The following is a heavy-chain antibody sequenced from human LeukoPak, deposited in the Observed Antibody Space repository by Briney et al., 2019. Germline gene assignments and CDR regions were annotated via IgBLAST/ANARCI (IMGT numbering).Heavy chain of an antibody. CDR1: GGSISRYY. V-gene: IGHV4-4*07. J-gene: IGHJ4*02. CDR3: ARAQYSSSSYAFDY. CDR2: IYTSGST. D-gene: IGHD6-13*01. Sequence: PSETLSLTCTVSGGSISRYYWSWIRQPAGKGLEWIGRIYTSGSTNYNPSLKSRVTMSVDTSKNQFSLKLSSVTAADTAVYYCARAQYSSSSYAFDYWGQGTLVTVSS.